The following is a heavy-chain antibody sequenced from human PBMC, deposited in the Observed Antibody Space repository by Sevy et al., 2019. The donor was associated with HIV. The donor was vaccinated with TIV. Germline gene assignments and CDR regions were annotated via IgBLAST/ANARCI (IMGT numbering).Heavy chain of an antibody. CDR1: GYTFTSYG. D-gene: IGHD6-13*01. V-gene: IGHV1-18*04. CDR2: ISAYNRNT. CDR3: ARDSVAAAAGTGRGRD. J-gene: IGHJ4*02. Sequence: ASVKVSCKASGYTFTSYGISWVRQAPGQGLEWMGWISAYNRNTNYAQKLQGRVTMTTDTSTSTAYMELRSLRSDVTAVYYCARDSVAAAAGTGRGRDWGQGTLVTVSS.